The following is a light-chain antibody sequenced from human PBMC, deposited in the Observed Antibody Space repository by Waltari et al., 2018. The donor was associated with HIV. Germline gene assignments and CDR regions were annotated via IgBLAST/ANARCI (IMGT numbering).Light chain of an antibody. CDR3: QHYKNLPIT. CDR2: DAS. Sequence: DIQMTQSPSSLSASVGDGVTITCQANQDISNNLNWYQQKPGKAPNLLIFDASNLQTGVQSRFSGSGSGTDFTLTISSLQPEDVATYFCQHYKNLPITFGQGTRLEIK. V-gene: IGKV1-33*01. J-gene: IGKJ5*01. CDR1: QDISNN.